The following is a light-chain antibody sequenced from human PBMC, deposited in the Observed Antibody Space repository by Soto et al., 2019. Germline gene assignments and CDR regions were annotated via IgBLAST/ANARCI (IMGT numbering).Light chain of an antibody. CDR2: AAS. V-gene: IGKV1-9*01. CDR1: QGINSY. Sequence: DIQLTQSPSVLSASVGDRVTITCRASQGINSYLAWYQQKPGKVPKLLIYAASTLHSGVPSRFSGSGSGTEFTLTISSLQPEDFATYYCQQLNSCPRTFGQGTKVEIK. J-gene: IGKJ1*01. CDR3: QQLNSCPRT.